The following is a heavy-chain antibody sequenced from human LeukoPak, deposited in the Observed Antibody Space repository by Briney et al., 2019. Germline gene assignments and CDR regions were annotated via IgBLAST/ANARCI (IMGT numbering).Heavy chain of an antibody. CDR1: RFTFSNYW. D-gene: IGHD6-19*01. CDR2: INQDGSEK. V-gene: IGHV3-7*01. J-gene: IGHJ4*02. Sequence: GGSLRLSCAASRFTFSNYWMSWVRQAPGKGLDWVANINQDGSEKYYVDSVKGRFTISRDNARSSLYLQMNSLRVEDTAVYYCARVQGSSGPGIFEYWGQGTLVPVSS. CDR3: ARVQGSSGPGIFEY.